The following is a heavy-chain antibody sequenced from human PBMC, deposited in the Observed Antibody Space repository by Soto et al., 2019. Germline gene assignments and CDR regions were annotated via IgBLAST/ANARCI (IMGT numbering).Heavy chain of an antibody. J-gene: IGHJ4*02. D-gene: IGHD6-13*01. CDR3: ARCDSSSYDFDY. V-gene: IGHV1-8*02. CDR2: MNPNSGNT. CDR1: GGTFSSYA. Sequence: ASVKVSCKASGGTFSSYAISWVRQATGQGLEWMGWMNPNSGNTGYAQKFQGRVTMTRNTSISTAYMELSSLRSEDTAVYYCARCDSSSYDFDYWGQGTLVTVSS.